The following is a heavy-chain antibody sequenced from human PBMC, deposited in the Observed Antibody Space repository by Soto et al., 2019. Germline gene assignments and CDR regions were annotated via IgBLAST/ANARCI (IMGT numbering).Heavy chain of an antibody. D-gene: IGHD2-2*01. CDR1: GGTFSSYA. CDR3: ANGEDIVVVPAANDYYYGMDV. Sequence: GASVKVSCKASGGTFSSYAISWVRQAPGQGLEWMGGIIPIFGTANYAQKFQGRVTITADESTSTAYMELSSLRSEDTAVYYCANGEDIVVVPAANDYYYGMDVWGQGTTVTSP. V-gene: IGHV1-69*13. J-gene: IGHJ6*02. CDR2: IIPIFGTA.